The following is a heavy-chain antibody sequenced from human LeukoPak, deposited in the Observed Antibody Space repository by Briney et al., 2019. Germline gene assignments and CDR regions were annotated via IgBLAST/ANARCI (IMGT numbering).Heavy chain of an antibody. CDR2: ISGSGGST. V-gene: IGHV3-23*01. J-gene: IGHJ3*02. CDR1: GFTVSSNY. CDR3: AKGFQGDWFPSDI. Sequence: GGSLRLSCAASGFTVSSNYMSWVRQAPGKGLEWVSAISGSGGSTYYADSVKGRFTISRDNSKNTLYLQMNSLRAEDTAVYYCAKGFQGDWFPSDIWGQGTMVTVSS. D-gene: IGHD3-9*01.